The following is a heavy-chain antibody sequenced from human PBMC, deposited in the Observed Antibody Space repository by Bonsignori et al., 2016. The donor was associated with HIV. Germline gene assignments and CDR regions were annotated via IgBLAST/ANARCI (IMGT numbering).Heavy chain of an antibody. CDR2: INSDGSST. D-gene: IGHD6-19*01. V-gene: IGHV3-74*01. Sequence: PGKGLVWVSRINSDGSSTSYADSVKGRFTISRDNAKNTLYLQMNSLRAEDTAVYYCAREKFQWLVILDYWGQGTLVTVSS. J-gene: IGHJ4*02. CDR3: AREKFQWLVILDY.